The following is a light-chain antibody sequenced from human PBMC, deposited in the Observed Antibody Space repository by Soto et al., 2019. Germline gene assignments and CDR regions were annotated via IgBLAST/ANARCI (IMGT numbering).Light chain of an antibody. V-gene: IGKV3-20*01. CDR1: QSVSSNY. CDR2: GAS. J-gene: IGKJ1*01. CDR3: QQYGSSPWT. Sequence: VVLTQSPGPLSLSPSAIATLSCRASQSVSSNYLAWYQQKPGQAPRLLIYGASSRATGIPDRFSGSGSGTDFTLTISRLEPEDFAVYYCQQYGSSPWTFGQGTKVDIK.